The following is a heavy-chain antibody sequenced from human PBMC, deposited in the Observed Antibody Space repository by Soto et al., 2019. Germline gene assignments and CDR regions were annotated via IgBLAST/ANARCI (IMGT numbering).Heavy chain of an antibody. V-gene: IGHV4-30-2*01. CDR1: GGSISSGGYS. D-gene: IGHD3-10*01. CDR3: ARGVMVRGELLGWFDP. J-gene: IGHJ5*02. Sequence: NPSETLSLTCAVSGGSISSGGYSWSWIRQPPGKGLEWIGYIYHSGSTYYNPSLKSRVTISVDRSKNQFSLKLSSVTAADTAVYYCARGVMVRGELLGWFDPWGQGTLVTVSS. CDR2: IYHSGST.